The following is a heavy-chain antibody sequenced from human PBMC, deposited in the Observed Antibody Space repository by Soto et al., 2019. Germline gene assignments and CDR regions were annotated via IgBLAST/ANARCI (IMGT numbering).Heavy chain of an antibody. CDR1: GFTFSSYG. D-gene: IGHD6-13*01. CDR3: ARDRTSSSSYFDY. CDR2: IWYDGSNE. V-gene: IGHV3-33*01. J-gene: IGHJ4*02. Sequence: QVQLVESGGGVVQPGRSLRLSCAASGFTFSSYGMHWVRQAPGKGLEWVAVIWYDGSNEFYTDSVKGRFSISRDNSKNTLSLQMNSLRAEDTAVYYCARDRTSSSSYFDYWGQGNLVTVSS.